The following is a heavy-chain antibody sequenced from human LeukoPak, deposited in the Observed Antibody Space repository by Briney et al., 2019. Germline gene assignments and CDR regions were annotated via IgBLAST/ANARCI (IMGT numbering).Heavy chain of an antibody. J-gene: IGHJ4*02. Sequence: SCKVSGYTLTELSMHWVRQAPGKGLEWVAFIRYDGSNKYYADSVKGRLTISRDNSKNTLYLQMNSLRAEDTAVYYCANSLGNWNYGYWGQGTLVTVSS. CDR1: GYTLTELS. CDR2: IRYDGSNK. D-gene: IGHD1-20*01. CDR3: ANSLGNWNYGY. V-gene: IGHV3-30*02.